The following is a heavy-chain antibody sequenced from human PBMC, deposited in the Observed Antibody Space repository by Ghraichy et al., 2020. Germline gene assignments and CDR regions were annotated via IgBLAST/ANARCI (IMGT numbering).Heavy chain of an antibody. CDR2: IRIKANNYAT. CDR1: GFTFSDSA. CDR3: TRRYKYESSGFLREDF. D-gene: IGHD3-22*01. Sequence: GGSLRLSCAASGFTFSDSAMHWVRQASGKGLEWVGRIRIKANNYATSYGASVKGRFTISRDDSKNTAYLQMNSRKNEDTAVYYCTRRYKYESSGFLREDFWGQGTLVTVSS. J-gene: IGHJ4*02. V-gene: IGHV3-73*01.